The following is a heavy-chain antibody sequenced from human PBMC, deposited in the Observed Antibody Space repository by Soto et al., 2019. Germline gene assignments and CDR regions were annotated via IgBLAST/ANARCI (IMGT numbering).Heavy chain of an antibody. CDR3: ATDSGIAACYYYYGLDV. V-gene: IGHV1-24*01. CDR2: FGAEDGET. D-gene: IGHD6-25*01. J-gene: IGHJ6*02. Sequence: QVRLVQSGAEVKKPGASVKVSCKVSGYTLTELSMHWVRQAPGTGLEWMGGFGAEDGETIYAQKFQGRVTITEDTSTDTAYMELSSLRSEDTAVYYCATDSGIAACYYYYGLDVWGQGTTVTVSS. CDR1: GYTLTELS.